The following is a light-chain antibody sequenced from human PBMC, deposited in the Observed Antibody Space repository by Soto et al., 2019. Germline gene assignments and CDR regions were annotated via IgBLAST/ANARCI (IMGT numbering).Light chain of an antibody. CDR2: SNN. J-gene: IGLJ1*01. CDR1: SSNIGSNT. Sequence: QSVLTQPPSGSGTPGQRVTISCSGSSSNIGSNTVNWYQQLPGTAPKLLIYSNNQRPSGVPDRFSGSKSGTSASLAISGLQSEDEADYYCAAWHDSLNGYVFGTGTKVTVL. V-gene: IGLV1-44*01. CDR3: AAWHDSLNGYV.